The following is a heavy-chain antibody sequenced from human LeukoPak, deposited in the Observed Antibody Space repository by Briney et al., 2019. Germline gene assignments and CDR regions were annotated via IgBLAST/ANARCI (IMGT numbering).Heavy chain of an antibody. CDR3: ARFYGGNDAFDI. V-gene: IGHV4-59*01. CDR2: IYYSGST. J-gene: IGHJ3*02. D-gene: IGHD4-23*01. CDR1: GGSISSYY. Sequence: SETLSLTCIVSGGSISSYYWSWIRQPPGKGLEWIGYIYYSGSTNYNPSLKSRVTISVDTSKNQFSLKLSSVTAADAAVYYCARFYGGNDAFDIWGQGTMVTVSS.